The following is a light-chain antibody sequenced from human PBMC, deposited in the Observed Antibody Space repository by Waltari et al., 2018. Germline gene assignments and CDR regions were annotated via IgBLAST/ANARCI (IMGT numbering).Light chain of an antibody. CDR1: SSNIGSNY. CDR3: AAWDDSLSGPV. V-gene: IGLV1-47*01. CDR2: RNN. J-gene: IGLJ2*01. Sequence: QSVLTQSPSASGTPGQRVTISCSGSSSNIGSNYVYWYQQLPGTAPKLLIYRNNERPSGVPYRFSGSKSGTSASLAISGLRSEDEADYYCAAWDDSLSGPVFGGGTKLTVL.